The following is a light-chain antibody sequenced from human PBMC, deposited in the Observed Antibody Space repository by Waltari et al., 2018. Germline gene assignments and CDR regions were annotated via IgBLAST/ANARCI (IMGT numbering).Light chain of an antibody. CDR1: QSVSSK. J-gene: IGKJ1*01. CDR3: QQYNNWPPWWT. CDR2: GAS. V-gene: IGKV3-15*01. Sequence: PATLSVSPGERATLSCRASQSVSSKLAWYQQKPGQAPRLLIYGASTRATGIPARFSGSGSGPEFTLTISSLQYEDFAVYYCQQYNNWPPWWTFGQGTKVEIK.